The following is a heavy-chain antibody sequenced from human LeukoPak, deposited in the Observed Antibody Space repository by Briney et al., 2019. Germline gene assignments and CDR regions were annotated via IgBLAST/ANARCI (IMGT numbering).Heavy chain of an antibody. J-gene: IGHJ4*02. CDR3: AKGQVYCSGGNYYSLLGIDY. CDR1: GFTFSYFG. Sequence: GGSLRLSCAASGFTFSYFGMHWVRQAPGKGLEWVAFIRYDGSDKYYADSVKGRFTISRDNSKNTLYLQMNSLTTEDTAVYYCAKGQVYCSGGNYYSLLGIDYWGQGTLVTVSS. CDR2: IRYDGSDK. V-gene: IGHV3-30*02. D-gene: IGHD2-15*01.